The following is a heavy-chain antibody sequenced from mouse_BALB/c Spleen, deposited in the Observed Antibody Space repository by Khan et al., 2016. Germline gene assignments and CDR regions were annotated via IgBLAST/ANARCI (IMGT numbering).Heavy chain of an antibody. J-gene: IGHJ2*01. D-gene: IGHD1-1*01. CDR3: AYYYGSSYY. CDR1: GFTFTSYW. CDR2: IDPDTGYT. Sequence: QVRLQQSGAELAKPGASVKLSCKASGFTFTSYWMHWVNQRPEQGLEWIGYIDPDTGYTEYNQKFKDQATVTADKSSSTAYMQLRSLTSEDSAVYYCAYYYGSSYYWGQGTPLTVSS. V-gene: IGHV1-7*01.